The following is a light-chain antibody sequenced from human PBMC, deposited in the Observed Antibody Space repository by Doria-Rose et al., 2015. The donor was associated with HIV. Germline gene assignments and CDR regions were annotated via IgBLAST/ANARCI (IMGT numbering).Light chain of an antibody. Sequence: TQSPGTLSLSPGERATLSCRASQRFSSTYLAWYQQKPGQAPSLLIYDGSTRATGIPDRFSASGSGTDSTLTISRLEPEDFALYYCHQYGTSWTFGQGTKVEI. CDR1: QRFSSTY. J-gene: IGKJ1*01. CDR2: DGS. V-gene: IGKV3-20*01. CDR3: HQYGTSWT.